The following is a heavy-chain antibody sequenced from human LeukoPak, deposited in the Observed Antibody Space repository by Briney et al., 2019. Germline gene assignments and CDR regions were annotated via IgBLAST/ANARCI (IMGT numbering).Heavy chain of an antibody. Sequence: PSETLSLTCTVSGGSISSGGYYWSWIRQHPGKGLEWIGYTYYSGSTYYNPSLKSRVTISVDTSKNQFSLKLSSVTAADTAVYYCAREVVVAGKGGFDYWGQGTLVTVSS. CDR3: AREVVVAGKGGFDY. CDR2: TYYSGST. CDR1: GGSISSGGYY. J-gene: IGHJ4*02. D-gene: IGHD6-19*01. V-gene: IGHV4-31*03.